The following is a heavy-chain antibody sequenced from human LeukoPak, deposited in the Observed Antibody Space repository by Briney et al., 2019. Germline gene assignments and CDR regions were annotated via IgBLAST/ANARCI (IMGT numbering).Heavy chain of an antibody. CDR2: INHGGIT. CDR1: DGSYLDYL. Sequence: TLPLTRAVSDGSYLDYLCTCIRQPPGKGGVGWGEINHGGITSYKPSLETLVTISLDTSKNQFSLRVTSVTAAETAIYYCARGQVDFWRRYSYWYFDLWGRGSLVTVSS. J-gene: IGHJ2*01. CDR3: ARGQVDFWRRYSYWYFDL. D-gene: IGHD3-3*01. V-gene: IGHV4-34*01.